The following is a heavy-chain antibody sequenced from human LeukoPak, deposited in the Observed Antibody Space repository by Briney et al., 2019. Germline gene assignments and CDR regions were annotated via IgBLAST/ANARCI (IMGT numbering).Heavy chain of an antibody. D-gene: IGHD3-9*01. V-gene: IGHV3-30*18. J-gene: IGHJ4*02. CDR1: GFTFSSYG. CDR2: ISYDGSNK. Sequence: SGGSLRLSCAASGFTFSSYGMHWVRQAPGKGLEWVAVISYDGSNKYYADSVKGRFTISRDNSKNTLYLQMNSLTAEDTAVYYCAKEYPNGILRYFDWLSHYFDYWGQGTLVTVSS. CDR3: AKEYPNGILRYFDWLSHYFDY.